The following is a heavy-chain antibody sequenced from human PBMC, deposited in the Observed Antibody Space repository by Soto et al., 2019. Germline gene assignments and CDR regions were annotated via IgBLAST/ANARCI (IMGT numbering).Heavy chain of an antibody. V-gene: IGHV3-64D*06. J-gene: IGHJ3*02. CDR1: GFTFSSYA. Sequence: PAGSLRLSCSASGFTFSSYAMHWVRQAPGKGLEYVSAISSNGGSTYYADSVKGRFTISRDNSKNTLYLQMSSLRAEDTAVYYCVKDNSGSYIAFDIWGQGTMVTVSS. CDR2: ISSNGGST. CDR3: VKDNSGSYIAFDI. D-gene: IGHD1-26*01.